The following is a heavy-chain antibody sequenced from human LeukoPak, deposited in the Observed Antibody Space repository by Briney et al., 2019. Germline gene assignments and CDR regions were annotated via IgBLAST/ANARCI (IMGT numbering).Heavy chain of an antibody. CDR1: GFTFSSYA. J-gene: IGHJ4*02. CDR2: ISDTGATT. V-gene: IGHV3-23*01. Sequence: GGSLRLSCAGSGFTFSSYAMSWVRQAPGKGLEWVSAISDTGATTYDADSVKGRFTISRDNSRSTLYLQMNSLRAEDTALYYCAKDTSIGRYCTNGVCSPLDYWGQGTLVTVSS. CDR3: AKDTSIGRYCTNGVCSPLDY. D-gene: IGHD2-8*01.